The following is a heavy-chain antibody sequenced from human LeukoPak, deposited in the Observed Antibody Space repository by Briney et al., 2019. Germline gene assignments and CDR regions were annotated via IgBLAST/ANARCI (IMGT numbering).Heavy chain of an antibody. CDR1: GGSFSGYY. V-gene: IGHV4-34*09. D-gene: IGHD3-22*01. Sequence: SETLSLTCAVYGGSFSGYYWSWIRQPPGKGLEWIGYIYYSGSTYYNPSLKSRVTISVDTSKNQFSLKLSSVTAADTAVYYCASGKLDSSGYYLDAFDIWGQGTMVTVSS. J-gene: IGHJ3*02. CDR3: ASGKLDSSGYYLDAFDI. CDR2: IYYSGST.